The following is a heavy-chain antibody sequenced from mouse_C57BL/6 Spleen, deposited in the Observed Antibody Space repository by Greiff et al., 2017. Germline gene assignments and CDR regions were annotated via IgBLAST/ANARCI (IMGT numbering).Heavy chain of an antibody. V-gene: IGHV1-54*01. D-gene: IGHD1-1*01. CDR1: GYAFTNYL. Sequence: VQLQQSGAELVRPGTSVKVSCKASGYAFTNYLIEWVKQRPGQGLEWIGVINPGSGGTNYNEKFKGKATLTAAKSSSTAYMQLSSLTSEDSAVYSGARTGGSTYYYAMDYWGQGTSVTVSS. CDR2: INPGSGGT. CDR3: ARTGGSTYYYAMDY. J-gene: IGHJ4*01.